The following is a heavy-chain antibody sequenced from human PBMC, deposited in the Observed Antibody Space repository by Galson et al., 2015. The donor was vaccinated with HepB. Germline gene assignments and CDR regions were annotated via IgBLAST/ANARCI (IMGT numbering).Heavy chain of an antibody. CDR1: GFSLSSYW. D-gene: IGHD5-24*01. CDR2: INRDGSEK. Sequence: SLRLSCAGSGFSLSSYWMTWVRQAPGKGLEWVANINRDGSEKYYLDSVKGRFTISRDNAKNSLYLQMNSLRADDSALYYCARDDGTDVWGKGTTVTVSS. CDR3: ARDDGTDV. V-gene: IGHV3-7*01. J-gene: IGHJ6*04.